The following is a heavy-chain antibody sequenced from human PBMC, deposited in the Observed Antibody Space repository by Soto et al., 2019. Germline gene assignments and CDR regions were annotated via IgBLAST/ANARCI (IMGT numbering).Heavy chain of an antibody. D-gene: IGHD3-22*01. V-gene: IGHV3-11*01. CDR3: ARSSQYYYDSSVYGAFDI. CDR2: ISSSGSTI. J-gene: IGHJ3*02. Sequence: GGSLRLSCAASGFTFSDYYMSWIRQAPWKGLEWVSYISSSGSTIYYADSVKGRFTISRDNAKNSLYLQMNSLRAEDTAVYYCARSSQYYYDSSVYGAFDIWGQGTMVTVSS. CDR1: GFTFSDYY.